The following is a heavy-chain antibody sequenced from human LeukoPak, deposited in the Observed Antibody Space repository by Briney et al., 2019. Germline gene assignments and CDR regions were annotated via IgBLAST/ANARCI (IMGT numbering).Heavy chain of an antibody. CDR3: ARDSSAYYYFFDY. CDR2: IYYSGST. D-gene: IGHD3-22*01. J-gene: IGHJ4*02. V-gene: IGHV4-59*01. Sequence: SETLSLTCTVSGGSISSYYWSWIRQPPGKGLEWIGYIYYSGSTNYNPSLKSRVTISVDTSKNQFSLKLSSVTAADTAVYYCARDSSAYYYFFDYWGQGTLVTVSS. CDR1: GGSISSYY.